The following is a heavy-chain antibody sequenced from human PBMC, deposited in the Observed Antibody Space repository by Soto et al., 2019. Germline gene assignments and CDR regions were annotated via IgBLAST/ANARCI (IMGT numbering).Heavy chain of an antibody. CDR1: GFTFSSYA. Sequence: LRLSCAASGFTFSSYAMSWVRQAPGKGLEWVSAISGSGGSTYYADSVKGRFTISRDNSKNTLYLQMNSLRAEDTAVYYCAKGSYYYDSSGYPHWGQGTLVTVSS. CDR2: ISGSGGST. J-gene: IGHJ4*02. V-gene: IGHV3-23*01. CDR3: AKGSYYYDSSGYPH. D-gene: IGHD3-22*01.